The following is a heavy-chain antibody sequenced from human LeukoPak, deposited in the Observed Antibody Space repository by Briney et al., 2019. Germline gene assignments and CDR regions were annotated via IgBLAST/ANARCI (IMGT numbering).Heavy chain of an antibody. V-gene: IGHV3-30*02. CDR3: AKGGCGGGSCYSESAFGI. J-gene: IGHJ3*02. Sequence: GGSLRLSCAASGFTFSNYGMHWVRQAPGKGLEGVAFIRYDGSDKYYADSVEGRFTISRDNSKNTLYLHMNSLRTEDTAVYYCAKGGCGGGSCYSESAFGIWGLGTMVTVSS. CDR2: IRYDGSDK. D-gene: IGHD2-15*01. CDR1: GFTFSNYG.